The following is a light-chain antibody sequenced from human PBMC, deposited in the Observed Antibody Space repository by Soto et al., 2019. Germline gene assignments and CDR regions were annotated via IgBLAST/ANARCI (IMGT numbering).Light chain of an antibody. CDR3: QQRSGWPT. CDR2: DSS. Sequence: EIVLTQSPATLSLSPGERATLSCRASQSVRNFLAWYQQRPGQAPRLLIYDSSNRATGIPARFSGSGSGTDFTLTISSLEPEDFAVYFCQQRSGWPTFGQGTKVEIK. CDR1: QSVRNF. J-gene: IGKJ1*01. V-gene: IGKV3-11*01.